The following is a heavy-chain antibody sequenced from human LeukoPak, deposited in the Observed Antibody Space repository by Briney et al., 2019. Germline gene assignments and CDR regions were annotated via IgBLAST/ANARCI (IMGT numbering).Heavy chain of an antibody. J-gene: IGHJ3*02. D-gene: IGHD3-22*01. CDR2: IYCGGST. Sequence: PGGSLSLSWAASGFTVSSNYMGWVRQAPGKGLGWVSVIYCGGSTYYADSVKGRFTISRDNSKNTLYLQMNSLRAEDTAVYYCARGMPTYYYDSSGYDIPVDAFDIWGQGTMVTVSS. CDR1: GFTVSSNY. V-gene: IGHV3-53*01. CDR3: ARGMPTYYYDSSGYDIPVDAFDI.